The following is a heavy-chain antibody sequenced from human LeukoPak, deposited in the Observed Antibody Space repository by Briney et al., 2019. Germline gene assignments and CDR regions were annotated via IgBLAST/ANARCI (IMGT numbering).Heavy chain of an antibody. CDR2: ISNSGSSI. Sequence: PGGSLRLSCAATGFTFSDSYMTWIRQAPGKGLEWVSYISNSGSSIYYADSVKGRFTTSRDNAKSSLYLQMNSLRAEDTAVYYCAKDYGVYYDSSAYYPVRAFDIWGQGTMVTVSS. J-gene: IGHJ3*02. D-gene: IGHD3-22*01. CDR3: AKDYGVYYDSSAYYPVRAFDI. V-gene: IGHV3-11*01. CDR1: GFTFSDSY.